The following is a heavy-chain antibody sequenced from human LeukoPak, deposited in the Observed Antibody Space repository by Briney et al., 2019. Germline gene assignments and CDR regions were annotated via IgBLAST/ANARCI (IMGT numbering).Heavy chain of an antibody. Sequence: GGSLRLSCATSGFTFTNAWMTWARQTPGKGLEWVGRIKRKTDGGTTDYAAPVKGRFNISRDDSKATVYLQMNSLRDEDTAVYYCAVPQWELLNWGQGTLVTVSS. CDR1: GFTFTNAW. CDR3: AVPQWELLN. CDR2: IKRKTDGGTT. V-gene: IGHV3-15*01. J-gene: IGHJ4*02. D-gene: IGHD1-26*01.